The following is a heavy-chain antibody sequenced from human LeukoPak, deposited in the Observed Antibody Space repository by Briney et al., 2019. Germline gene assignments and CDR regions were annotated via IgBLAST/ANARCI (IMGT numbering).Heavy chain of an antibody. V-gene: IGHV3-21*01. D-gene: IGHD6-13*01. J-gene: IGHJ5*02. CDR1: GFTFSSYS. CDR3: ARGPYSSSWYDWFDP. CDR2: ISSSSSYI. Sequence: GGSLRLSCAASGFTFSSYSMNWVRQAPGKGLEWVSSISSSSSYIYYADSVKGRFTISRDNAKNSLYLQMSSLRAEDTAVYYCARGPYSSSWYDWFDPWGQGTLVTVSS.